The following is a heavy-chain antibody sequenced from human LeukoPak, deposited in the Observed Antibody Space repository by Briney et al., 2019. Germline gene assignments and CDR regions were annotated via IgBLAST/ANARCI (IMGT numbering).Heavy chain of an antibody. CDR1: GFTFSSFA. D-gene: IGHD6-25*01. V-gene: IGHV3-23*01. J-gene: IGHJ4*02. Sequence: PGGSLRLSCAASGFTFSSFAMSWVRQAPGKGLEWVSLIIGSGADTYYADSVKGRFTISRDNSKNALYLQMNSLRADDTAVYYCARGVGSAWPNFDYWGQGTLVTVSS. CDR2: IIGSGADT. CDR3: ARGVGSAWPNFDY.